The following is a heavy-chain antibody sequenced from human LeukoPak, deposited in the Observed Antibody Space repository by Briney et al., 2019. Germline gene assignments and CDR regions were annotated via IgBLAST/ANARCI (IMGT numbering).Heavy chain of an antibody. J-gene: IGHJ4*02. CDR2: INHSGST. D-gene: IGHD2-2*01. Sequence: NTSETLSLTCAVYGGSFSGYYWSWIRHPPGRGLEWIGEINHSGSTNYNPSLKSRVTISVDTSKNQFSLKLSSVTAADTAVYYCADCSSTSCFDYWGQGTLVTVSS. CDR1: GGSFSGYY. V-gene: IGHV4-34*01. CDR3: ADCSSTSCFDY.